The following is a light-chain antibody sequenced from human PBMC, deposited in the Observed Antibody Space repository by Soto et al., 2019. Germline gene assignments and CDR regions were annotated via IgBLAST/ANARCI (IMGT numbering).Light chain of an antibody. J-gene: IGLJ3*02. V-gene: IGLV1-44*01. CDR2: RIT. CDR1: SSNFGGNT. CDR3: AAWDDSLGGVV. Sequence: QAVVTQPPSASGTPGQRVIISCSGSSSNFGGNTANWYQVLPGTAPKLLIYRITQRPSGVPDRVSGSKSGTSASLAISGLRSEDEADYYCAAWDDSLGGVVFGGGTKLTVL.